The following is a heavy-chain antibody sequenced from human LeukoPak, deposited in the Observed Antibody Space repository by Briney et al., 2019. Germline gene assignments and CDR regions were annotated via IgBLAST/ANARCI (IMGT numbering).Heavy chain of an antibody. CDR1: GFTFTSHG. Sequence: ASVKVSCKASGFTFTSHGFTWVRQATGQGLEWMGWMSPNSGITGYAQKFQGRVTMTRNTAIGTAYMELSSLRSEDTAVYYCVRTPPNWGADYWGQGTLVTVSS. CDR2: MSPNSGIT. D-gene: IGHD7-27*01. J-gene: IGHJ4*02. V-gene: IGHV1-8*02. CDR3: VRTPPNWGADY.